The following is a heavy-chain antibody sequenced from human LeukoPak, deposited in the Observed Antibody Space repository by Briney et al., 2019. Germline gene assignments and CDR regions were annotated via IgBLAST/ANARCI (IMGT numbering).Heavy chain of an antibody. J-gene: IGHJ2*01. D-gene: IGHD3-3*01. CDR2: INGSGSST. V-gene: IGHV3-23*01. Sequence: GGSLTLSCAASGFTFSSHAMSWDRQAQGKGMEWVSAINGSGSSTYYADSVKGRVSISRDNSKNTLYLQMNSLRVEDTALYYCARDFWDDFEYFDLWGRGTLVTVSS. CDR1: GFTFSSHA. CDR3: ARDFWDDFEYFDL.